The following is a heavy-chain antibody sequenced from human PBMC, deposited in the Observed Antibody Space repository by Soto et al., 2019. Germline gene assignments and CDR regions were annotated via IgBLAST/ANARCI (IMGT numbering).Heavy chain of an antibody. V-gene: IGHV3-20*04. CDR3: ARCSSTSCYVLASFDY. CDR2: INWNAGST. Sequence: EVELVESGGGVVRPGGSLRLSCAASGFTFDDYAMSWVRQGPGKGLEWVASINWNAGSTTYADSVKGRFTISRDNAKNSLYLQINSRRADDTGLYYCARCSSTSCYVLASFDYWGQGTLVTVSS. J-gene: IGHJ4*02. D-gene: IGHD2-2*01. CDR1: GFTFDDYA.